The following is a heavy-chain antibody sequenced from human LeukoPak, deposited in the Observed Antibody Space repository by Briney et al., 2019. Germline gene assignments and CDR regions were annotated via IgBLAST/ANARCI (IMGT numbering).Heavy chain of an antibody. CDR3: ARDEDWSGYYGAFDI. CDR1: GFTFSNFW. V-gene: IGHV3-7*01. CDR2: IHPEGNEK. J-gene: IGHJ3*02. Sequence: PGGSLRLSCAVSGFTFSNFWMSWVRQAPGRGLEWVANIHPEGNEKYHVESVKGRFTISRDNAKNTLYLQMNSLRAEDTAVYYCARDEDWSGYYGAFDIWGQGTMVTVSS. D-gene: IGHD3-3*01.